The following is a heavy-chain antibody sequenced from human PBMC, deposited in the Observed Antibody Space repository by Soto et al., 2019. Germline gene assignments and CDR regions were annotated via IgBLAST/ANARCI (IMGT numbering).Heavy chain of an antibody. CDR1: VFTFFSSA. V-gene: IGHV3-23*01. J-gene: IGHJ5*02. CDR2: TTTSGAGT. CDR3: AKLTTS. Sequence: GSLRLSCSASVFTFFSSAMSWVRQASGKGLEWVSTTTTSGAGTYYADSVKGRFTISRDNSKNTLYLQMNSLRVEDTAVYYCAKLTTSWGQGSLVTVS.